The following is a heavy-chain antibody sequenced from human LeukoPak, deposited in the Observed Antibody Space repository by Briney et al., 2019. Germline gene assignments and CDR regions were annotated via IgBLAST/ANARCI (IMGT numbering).Heavy chain of an antibody. CDR2: ISSSSSYK. V-gene: IGHV3-21*01. CDR3: ARGGYYDSSGQNWFDP. Sequence: GGSLRLSCAASGFTFSSYSMNWVRQAPGKGLEWVSSISSSSSYKYYADSVKGRFTISRDNAKNSLYLQMNSLRAEDTAVYYCARGGYYDSSGQNWFDPWGQGTLVTVSS. D-gene: IGHD3-22*01. J-gene: IGHJ5*02. CDR1: GFTFSSYS.